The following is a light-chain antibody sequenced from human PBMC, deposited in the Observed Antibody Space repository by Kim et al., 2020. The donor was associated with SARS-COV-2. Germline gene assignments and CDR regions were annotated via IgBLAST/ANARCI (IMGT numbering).Light chain of an antibody. CDR3: QVYENLPSWT. J-gene: IGKJ1*01. CDR2: DAS. V-gene: IGKV1-33*01. Sequence: DIQMTQSPSSVSASVGDRVSITCQANQDIDNYLNWYQQKPGRAPKLLIYDASSLEPGVPSRFSGSGSGTDFTFTISSLQPEDIATYYCQVYENLPSWTFGQGTKVDIK. CDR1: QDIDNY.